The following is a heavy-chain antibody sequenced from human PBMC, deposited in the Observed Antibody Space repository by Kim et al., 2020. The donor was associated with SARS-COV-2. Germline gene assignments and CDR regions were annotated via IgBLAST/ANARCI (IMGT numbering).Heavy chain of an antibody. CDR1: GFTFSSYS. D-gene: IGHD5-18*01. Sequence: GGSLRLSCAASGFTFSSYSMNWVRQAPGKGLEWVSSISSSSSYIYYADSVKGRFTISRDNAKNSLYLQMNSLRAEDTAVYYCARRKTAMGKAQFDYWGQGTLVTVSS. CDR2: ISSSSSYI. V-gene: IGHV3-21*01. J-gene: IGHJ4*02. CDR3: ARRKTAMGKAQFDY.